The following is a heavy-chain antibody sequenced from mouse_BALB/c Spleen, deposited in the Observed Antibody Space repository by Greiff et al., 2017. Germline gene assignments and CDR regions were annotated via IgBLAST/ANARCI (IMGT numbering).Heavy chain of an antibody. CDR2: IYPSASYT. J-gene: IGHJ3*01. Sequence: VQLQQPGAELVRPGASVKLSCKASGYTFTSYWINWVKQRPGQGLEWIGNIYPSASYTNYNQKFKDKATLTVDKSSSTAYMQLSSPTSEDSAVYYCTRPDYYGSSYAWFAYWGQGTLVTVSA. CDR1: GYTFTSYW. D-gene: IGHD1-1*01. CDR3: TRPDYYGSSYAWFAY. V-gene: IGHV1-69*02.